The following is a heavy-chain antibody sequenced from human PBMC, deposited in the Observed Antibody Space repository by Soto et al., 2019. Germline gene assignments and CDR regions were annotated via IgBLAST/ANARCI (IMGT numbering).Heavy chain of an antibody. Sequence: SETLSLTCTVSGGSISSSSYFWGWIRQPPGKGLEWIGSIYYSGNTYYNPSLKSRVTISVDTSKNQFSLKLSSVTAADTAVYYCARLSEAMTSFDYWGQGTLVTVSS. D-gene: IGHD2-2*01. J-gene: IGHJ4*02. CDR2: IYYSGNT. CDR1: GGSISSSSYF. V-gene: IGHV4-39*07. CDR3: ARLSEAMTSFDY.